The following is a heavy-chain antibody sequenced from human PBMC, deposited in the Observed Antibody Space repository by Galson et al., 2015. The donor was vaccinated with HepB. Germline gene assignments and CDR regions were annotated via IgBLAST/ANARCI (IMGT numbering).Heavy chain of an antibody. V-gene: IGHV3-21*01. J-gene: IGHJ4*02. D-gene: IGHD5-18*01. Sequence: SLRLSCAASGFTLSYYSMNWVRQAPGKGLEWVSSISSSSTYIYYADSVKGRFTISRDDAKNSLFLQMKSLRAEDTAVYYCARGVETAMDLWRYFDYWSQGILVTVSS. CDR2: ISSSSTYI. CDR1: GFTLSYYS. CDR3: ARGVETAMDLWRYFDY.